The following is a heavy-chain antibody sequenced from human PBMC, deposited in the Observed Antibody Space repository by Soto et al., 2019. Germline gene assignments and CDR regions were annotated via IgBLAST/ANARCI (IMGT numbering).Heavy chain of an antibody. CDR2: IYYSGSA. J-gene: IGHJ4*02. D-gene: IGHD6-19*01. CDR3: ARHVMGQWLVRRGARPLMFLDY. Sequence: QLQLQQSGPGLVKPSETLSLTCTVSGGSISSSSYYWGWIRQPPGKGLEWIGSIYYSGSAYYNPSLLMRVTISEETSNTQFSLKLGPETGVDTAVYYCARHVMGQWLVRRGARPLMFLDYWGEVTLLTVAS. V-gene: IGHV4-39*01. CDR1: GGSISSSSYY.